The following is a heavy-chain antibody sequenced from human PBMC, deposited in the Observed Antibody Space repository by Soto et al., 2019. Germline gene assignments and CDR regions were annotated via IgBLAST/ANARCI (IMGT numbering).Heavy chain of an antibody. CDR1: GGTFSSYA. CDR2: IIPIFGTA. J-gene: IGHJ6*02. D-gene: IGHD3-10*01. V-gene: IGHV1-69*01. CDR3: ARRIMVRGVSDYYYGMDV. Sequence: QVQLVQSGAEVKKPGSSVTVSCKASGGTFSSYAISWVRQAPGQGLEWMGGIIPIFGTANYAQKFQGRVTITADESTSTAYMELSSLRSEDTAVYYCARRIMVRGVSDYYYGMDVWGQGTTVTVSS.